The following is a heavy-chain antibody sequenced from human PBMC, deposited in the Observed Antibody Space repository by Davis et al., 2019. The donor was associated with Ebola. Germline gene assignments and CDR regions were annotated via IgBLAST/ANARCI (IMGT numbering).Heavy chain of an antibody. V-gene: IGHV4-59*01. Sequence: PSETLSLTCTVSTYSIRTSFWSWIRPAPGRGLEWIGDVSYSGATNYNPSLKSRLSISIDAPKSQFSLRLTSVTAADTAVYFCARGEDYGENLDWFDPWGPGTLVTVSS. CDR2: VSYSGAT. CDR3: ARGEDYGENLDWFDP. J-gene: IGHJ5*02. CDR1: TYSIRTSF. D-gene: IGHD4-17*01.